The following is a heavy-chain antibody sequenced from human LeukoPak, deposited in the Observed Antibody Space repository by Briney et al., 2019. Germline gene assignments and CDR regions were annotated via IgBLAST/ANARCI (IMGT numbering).Heavy chain of an antibody. D-gene: IGHD3-22*01. Sequence: SETLSLTCTVSGGSISSGDYYWSWIRQPPGKGLEWIGYIYYSGSTYYNPSLKSRVTISVDTSKNQFSLKLSSVTAADTAVYYCARLYYYDSSGYYFGYYFDYWGQGTLVTVSS. CDR2: IYYSGST. V-gene: IGHV4-30-4*01. J-gene: IGHJ4*02. CDR3: ARLYYYDSSGYYFGYYFDY. CDR1: GGSISSGDYY.